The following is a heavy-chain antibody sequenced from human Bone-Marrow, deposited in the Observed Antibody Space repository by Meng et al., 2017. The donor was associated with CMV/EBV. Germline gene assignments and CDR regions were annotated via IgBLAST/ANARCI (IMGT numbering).Heavy chain of an antibody. J-gene: IGHJ3*02. CDR3: ARASSGVYQLRGAFDI. CDR2: IYYSGST. Sequence: GSLRLSCTVSGGSVSSGSYYWSWIRQPPGKGLEWIGYIYYSGSTNYNPSLKSRVTISVDTSKNQFSLKLSSVTAADTAVYYCARASSGVYQLRGAFDIWGQGTMVTVSS. D-gene: IGHD2-2*01. V-gene: IGHV4-61*01. CDR1: GGSVSSGSYY.